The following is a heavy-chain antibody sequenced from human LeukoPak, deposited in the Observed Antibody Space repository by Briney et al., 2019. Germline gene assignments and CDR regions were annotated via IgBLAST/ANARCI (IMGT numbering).Heavy chain of an antibody. J-gene: IGHJ4*02. Sequence: PGGSLRLSCVASGFTFGKYWMSWVRQAPGEGLEWVARIRNKANRYTTEYAASVKGRFTISRDDSENSLYLQMDSLKTEDTAVYYCARSPLGIAPFDYWGQGTLVTVSS. V-gene: IGHV3-72*01. CDR3: ARSPLGIAPFDY. CDR1: GFTFGKYW. CDR2: IRNKANRYTT. D-gene: IGHD7-27*01.